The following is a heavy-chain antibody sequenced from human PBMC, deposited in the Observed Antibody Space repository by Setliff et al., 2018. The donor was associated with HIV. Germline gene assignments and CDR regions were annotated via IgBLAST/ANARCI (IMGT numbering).Heavy chain of an antibody. Sequence: PVGSLRLSCAASGFTFSAHGMHWVRQAPGKGLEWVAFINYDESYEYYADSVKGRVTISRDNSKNTVDLQMNSLRAEDTAVYYCAKDGDYSNWDYDAFDIWGQGTMVTVSS. D-gene: IGHD1-7*01. CDR1: GFTFSAHG. J-gene: IGHJ3*02. CDR3: AKDGDYSNWDYDAFDI. V-gene: IGHV3-30*02. CDR2: INYDESYE.